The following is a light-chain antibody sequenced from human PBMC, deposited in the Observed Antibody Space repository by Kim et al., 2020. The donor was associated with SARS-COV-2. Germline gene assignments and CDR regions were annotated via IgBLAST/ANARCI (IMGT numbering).Light chain of an antibody. CDR1: SLRSYY. V-gene: IGLV3-19*01. CDR3: NSRDSSGSHVV. Sequence: ALGQTVRITCQRDSLRSYYASWYQQKPGQAPVLVIYGKNNRPSGIPERFSGSSSGNTASLTITGAQAEDEADYYCNSRDSSGSHVVFGGGTQLTVL. CDR2: GKN. J-gene: IGLJ2*01.